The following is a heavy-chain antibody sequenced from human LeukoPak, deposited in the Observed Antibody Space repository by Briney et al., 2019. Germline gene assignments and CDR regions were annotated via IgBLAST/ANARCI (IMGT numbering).Heavy chain of an antibody. J-gene: IGHJ5*02. CDR3: ARTHCSSTSCHWHWFDP. V-gene: IGHV1-18*01. CDR2: ISAYNGNT. CDR1: GYTFTSYG. Sequence: GASVKVSCKASGYTFTSYGISRVRQAPGQGLEWMGWISAYNGNTNYAQKLQGRVTMTADTSTSTAYMELRSLRSDDTAVYYCARTHCSSTSCHWHWFDPWGQGTLVTVSS. D-gene: IGHD2-2*01.